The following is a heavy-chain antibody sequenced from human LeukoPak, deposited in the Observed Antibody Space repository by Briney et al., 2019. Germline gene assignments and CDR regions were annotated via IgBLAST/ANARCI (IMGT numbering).Heavy chain of an antibody. CDR1: GLTFSNIW. CDR3: AKDLRYCSSTSCYSRVSAHDY. Sequence: PGGSLRLSCAASGLTFSNIWMSWVRQAPGRGVEWGSAISGSGGRPYSADSVKGRFTISRDNSKSTLSLQMNSLRAEDTAVYYCAKDLRYCSSTSCYSRVSAHDYWGEGNLVTVSS. V-gene: IGHV3-23*01. J-gene: IGHJ4*02. CDR2: ISGSGGRP. D-gene: IGHD2-2*01.